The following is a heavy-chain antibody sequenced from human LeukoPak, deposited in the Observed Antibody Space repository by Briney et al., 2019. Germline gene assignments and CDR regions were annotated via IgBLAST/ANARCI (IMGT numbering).Heavy chain of an antibody. CDR3: ARRGTGHGMDV. J-gene: IGHJ6*02. V-gene: IGHV3-74*01. D-gene: IGHD1-1*01. CDR1: GFTFNNYW. CDR2: INNDGSSA. Sequence: GGSLRLSCAASGFTFNNYWIHWVRQVPGKGLVWVSRINNDGSSASYVDSVKGRFTIPRDNAKNTLFLQMNSLRAEDTAVYYCARRGTGHGMDVWGQGTTVIVSS.